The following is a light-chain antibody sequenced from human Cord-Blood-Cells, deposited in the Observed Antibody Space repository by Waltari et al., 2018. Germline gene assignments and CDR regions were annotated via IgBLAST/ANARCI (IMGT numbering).Light chain of an antibody. CDR2: EGS. CDR3: CSYAGSSTLV. CDR1: SSDGGSYNL. Sequence: QSALTQPASVSGSPGRSITISCTGTSSDGGSYNLVSWYQQHPGNAPQLMIYEGSKRPSGVSNRFSGSKSGNTASLTISGLQAEDEADYYCCSYAGSSTLVFGGGTKLTVL. V-gene: IGLV2-23*01. J-gene: IGLJ3*02.